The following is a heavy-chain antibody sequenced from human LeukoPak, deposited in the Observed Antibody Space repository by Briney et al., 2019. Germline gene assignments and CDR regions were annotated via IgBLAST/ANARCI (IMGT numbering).Heavy chain of an antibody. CDR1: GGTFSSYA. J-gene: IGHJ4*02. D-gene: IGHD4-17*01. Sequence: SVKVSCKASGGTFSSYAISWVRQAPGQGLEWMGRVIPIFGTANYAQKFQGRVTITTDESTSTAYMELSSLRSEDTAVYYCARNYGDYEEDSRGYFDYWGQGTLVTVSS. V-gene: IGHV1-69*05. CDR3: ARNYGDYEEDSRGYFDY. CDR2: VIPIFGTA.